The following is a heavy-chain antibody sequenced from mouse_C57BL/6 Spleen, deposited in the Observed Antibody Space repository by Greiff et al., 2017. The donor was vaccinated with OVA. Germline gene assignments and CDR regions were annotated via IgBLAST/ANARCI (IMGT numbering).Heavy chain of an antibody. CDR1: GFTFSNYW. Sequence: EVQLVESGGGLVQPGGSMKLSCVASGFTFSNYWMNWVRQSPEKGLEWVAQIRLKSDNYATHYAESVKGRFTISRDDSKSSVYLQMNNLRAEDTGIYYCTGTTVDAYWGQGTLVTVSA. V-gene: IGHV6-3*01. CDR2: IRLKSDNYAT. J-gene: IGHJ3*01. D-gene: IGHD1-1*01. CDR3: TGTTVDAY.